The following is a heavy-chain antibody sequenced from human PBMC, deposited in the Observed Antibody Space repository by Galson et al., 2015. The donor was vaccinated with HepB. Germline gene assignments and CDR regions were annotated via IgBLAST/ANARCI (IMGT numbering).Heavy chain of an antibody. CDR2: IVVGSGNT. CDR1: GFTFTSSA. CDR3: AAGTTGKHGRTGYYYYYMDV. J-gene: IGHJ6*03. D-gene: IGHD1-1*01. V-gene: IGHV1-58*01. Sequence: SVKVSCKASGFTFTSSAVQWVRQARGQRLEWIGWIVVGSGNTNYAQKFQERVTITRDMSTSTAYMELSSLRSEDTAVYYCAAGTTGKHGRTGYYYYYMDVWGKGTTVTVSS.